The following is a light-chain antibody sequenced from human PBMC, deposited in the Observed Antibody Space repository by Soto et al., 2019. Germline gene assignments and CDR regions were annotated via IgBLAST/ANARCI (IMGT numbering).Light chain of an antibody. CDR2: GDN. CDR1: GSSIGTNT. V-gene: IGLV1-44*01. CDR3: AAWDGSLNNVL. J-gene: IGLJ2*01. Sequence: QSVLTQPPSASGTPGQRVTISCSGSGSSIGTNTVNWYRQLPGTAPKLLIYGDNQRPSGVPDRFSGSKSGTSASLGIGGLQSDDEAEYYCAAWDGSLNNVLFGGGTKLTVL.